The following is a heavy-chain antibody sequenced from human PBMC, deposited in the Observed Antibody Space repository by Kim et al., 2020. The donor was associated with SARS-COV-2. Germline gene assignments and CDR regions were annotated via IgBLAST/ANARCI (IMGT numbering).Heavy chain of an antibody. V-gene: IGHV3-21*01. Sequence: GGSLRLSCAASGFTFSSYSMNWVRQAPGKGLEWVSSISSSSSYIYYADSVKGRFTISRDNAKNSLYLQMNSLRAEDTAVYYCARANYDILTGPTVFDYYYYGMDVWGQGTTVTVSS. CDR1: GFTFSSYS. D-gene: IGHD3-9*01. CDR3: ARANYDILTGPTVFDYYYYGMDV. J-gene: IGHJ6*02. CDR2: ISSSSSYI.